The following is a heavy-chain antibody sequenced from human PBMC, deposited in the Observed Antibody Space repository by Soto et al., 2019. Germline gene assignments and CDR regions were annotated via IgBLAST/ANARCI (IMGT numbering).Heavy chain of an antibody. D-gene: IGHD6-13*01. CDR2: ISYDGSNK. Sequence: QVQLVESGGGVVQPGRSLRLSCAASGFTFSSYAMHWVRQAPGKGLEWVAVISYDGSNKYYADSVKGRFTISRDNSKNTLYLQMNSLRAEDTAVYYCARWAIAAAGNRNYYYGMDVWGQGTTVTVSS. V-gene: IGHV3-30-3*01. CDR3: ARWAIAAAGNRNYYYGMDV. CDR1: GFTFSSYA. J-gene: IGHJ6*02.